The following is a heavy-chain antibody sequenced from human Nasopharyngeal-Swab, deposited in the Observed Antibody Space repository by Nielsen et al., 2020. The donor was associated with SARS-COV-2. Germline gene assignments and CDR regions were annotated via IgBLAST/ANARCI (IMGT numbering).Heavy chain of an antibody. CDR2: ISAYNGNT. Sequence: ASVKVSCKASGYTFTSYGISWVRQAPGQGLEWMGWISAYNGNTNYAQKLQGRVTMTTDTSTSTAYMELRSLRSDDTAVYYCARFVTTSYYYYGMDVWGQGTTVTVSS. D-gene: IGHD3-22*01. J-gene: IGHJ6*02. CDR3: ARFVTTSYYYYGMDV. CDR1: GYTFTSYG. V-gene: IGHV1-18*04.